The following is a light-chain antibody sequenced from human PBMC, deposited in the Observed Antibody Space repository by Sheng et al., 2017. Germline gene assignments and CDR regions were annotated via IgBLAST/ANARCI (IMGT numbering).Light chain of an antibody. CDR3: QQRSNWPLT. CDR1: QSVSSN. V-gene: IGKV3-11*01. J-gene: IGKJ4*01. Sequence: ETVMTQSPATLSVFPGERATLSCRASQSVSSNLAWYQQKPGQAPRLLIYDASNRATGVPARFSGSGSGTDFTLTISSLEPEDFAVYYCQQRSNWPLTFGGGTEGGDQT. CDR2: DAS.